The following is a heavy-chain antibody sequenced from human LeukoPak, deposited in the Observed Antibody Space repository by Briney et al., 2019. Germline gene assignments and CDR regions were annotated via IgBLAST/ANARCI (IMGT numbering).Heavy chain of an antibody. J-gene: IGHJ4*02. Sequence: GASVKVSCKASGYTFTSYDINWVRQATGQGLEWMGWMNLNSGNTGYAQKFQGRVTMTRNTSISTAYMELSSLRSEDTAVYYCARGRVTMVRGAREYYFDYWGQGTLVTVSS. V-gene: IGHV1-8*01. D-gene: IGHD3-10*01. CDR3: ARGRVTMVRGAREYYFDY. CDR1: GYTFTSYD. CDR2: MNLNSGNT.